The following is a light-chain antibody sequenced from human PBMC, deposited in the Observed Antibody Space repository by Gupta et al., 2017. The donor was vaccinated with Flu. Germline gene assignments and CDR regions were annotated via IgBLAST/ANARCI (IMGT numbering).Light chain of an antibody. V-gene: IGLV2-23*02. CDR1: SVDVGNYNL. J-gene: IGLJ3*02. Sequence: QPIPISCPATSVDVGNYNLVSVYQHHPCNAPNLMIYEVTNRPSGVSNRFSGSKSVTTASLTISGLQTEDEADYYCCSYAGGSSVFGGGTKLTVL. CDR3: CSYAGGSSV. CDR2: EVT.